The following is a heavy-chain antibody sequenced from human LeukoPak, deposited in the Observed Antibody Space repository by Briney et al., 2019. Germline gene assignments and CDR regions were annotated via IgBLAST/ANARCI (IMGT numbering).Heavy chain of an antibody. CDR3: ARDQWELPLDY. CDR2: ISYDGSNK. Sequence: GGSLRLSCAASGFTFSSYAMRWVRQAPGKGLEWVAVISYDGSNKYYADSVKGRFTISRDNSKNTLYLQMNSLRAEDTAVYYCARDQWELPLDYWGQGTLVTVSS. J-gene: IGHJ4*02. CDR1: GFTFSSYA. D-gene: IGHD1-26*01. V-gene: IGHV3-30-3*01.